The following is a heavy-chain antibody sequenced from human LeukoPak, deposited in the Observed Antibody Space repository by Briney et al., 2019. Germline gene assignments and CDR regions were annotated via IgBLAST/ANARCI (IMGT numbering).Heavy chain of an antibody. V-gene: IGHV3-7*01. CDR3: ASGDNMDV. CDR1: GFTFSSSW. CDR2: INQDASEK. J-gene: IGHJ6*03. D-gene: IGHD3-3*01. Sequence: GGSLRLSCAASGFTFSSSWMYWVRQAPGKGLERVANINQDASEKNYVGSVKGRFTISRDNAKNSLYLQMNSLRAEDTALYYCASGDNMDVWGKGTTVTVSS.